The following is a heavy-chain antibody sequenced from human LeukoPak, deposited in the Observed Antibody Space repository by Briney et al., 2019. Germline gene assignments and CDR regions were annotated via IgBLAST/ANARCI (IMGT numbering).Heavy chain of an antibody. V-gene: IGHV1-46*01. J-gene: IGHJ5*02. Sequence: ASVKVSCKASGYTFTSYYMHWVRQAPGQGLEWMGLINPTGSSTGYAQKFQGRVTMTRDMSTSTDYMELSSLRSEDTAIYYCARDNSVGDNAWWFDPWGQRTLVTVSS. CDR1: GYTFTSYY. CDR2: INPTGSST. CDR3: ARDNSVGDNAWWFDP. D-gene: IGHD1-26*01.